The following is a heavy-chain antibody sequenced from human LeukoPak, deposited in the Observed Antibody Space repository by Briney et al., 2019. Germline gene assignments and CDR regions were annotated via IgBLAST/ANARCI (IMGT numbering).Heavy chain of an antibody. V-gene: IGHV5-51*01. CDR2: IYPADSTA. D-gene: IGHD3-3*01. Sequence: GESLKISCKASGYSFTTYWIGWVRQMPGKGLEWMGIIYPADSTAHYSPSFQGQVTISADKSISTAYLQWSSLKASDTAMYYCARGTPGDYDFWSGYPNFDYWGQGTLVTVSS. J-gene: IGHJ4*02. CDR1: GYSFTTYW. CDR3: ARGTPGDYDFWSGYPNFDY.